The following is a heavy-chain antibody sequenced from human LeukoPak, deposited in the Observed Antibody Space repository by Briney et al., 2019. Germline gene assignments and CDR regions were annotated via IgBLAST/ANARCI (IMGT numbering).Heavy chain of an antibody. CDR3: ARIGYPRAFDI. V-gene: IGHV3-21*01. D-gene: IGHD1-1*01. CDR2: ISSSSSYI. Sequence: GGSLRLSCAASGFTFSSYSMNWVRQAPGKGLEWVSSISSSSSYIYYADSVKGRFTISRDNAKNTLYLQMNSLRAEDTAVYYCARIGYPRAFDIWGQGTMVIVSS. CDR1: GFTFSSYS. J-gene: IGHJ3*02.